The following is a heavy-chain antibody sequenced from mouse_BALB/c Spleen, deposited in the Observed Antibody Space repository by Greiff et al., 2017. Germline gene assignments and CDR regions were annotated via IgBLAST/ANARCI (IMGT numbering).Heavy chain of an antibody. CDR3: ARSGYGSRGAMDY. CDR2: IDPANGNT. Sequence: VQLKESGAELVKPGASVKLSCTASGFNIKDTYMHWVKQRPEQGLEWIGRIDPANGNTKYDPKFQGKATITADTSSNTAYLQLSSLTSEDTAVYYCARSGYGSRGAMDYWGQGTSVTVSS. V-gene: IGHV14-3*02. J-gene: IGHJ4*01. D-gene: IGHD1-1*01. CDR1: GFNIKDTY.